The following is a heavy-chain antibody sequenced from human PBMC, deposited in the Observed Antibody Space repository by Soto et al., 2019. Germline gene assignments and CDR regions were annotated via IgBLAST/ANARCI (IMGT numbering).Heavy chain of an antibody. CDR3: ARDGQWLPGDGLRSSYYFDY. CDR2: IWYDGGNK. D-gene: IGHD6-19*01. CDR1: GFNFSSYV. V-gene: IGHV3-33*01. J-gene: IGHJ4*02. Sequence: QVQLVESGGGVVQPGRSLRLSCAASGFNFSSYVMHWVRQAPGKGLEWVAVIWYDGGNKYYADSVKGRFTISRDNSKNTLYLQMNSLRAEDTAVYYCARDGQWLPGDGLRSSYYFDYWGQGTLVTVSS.